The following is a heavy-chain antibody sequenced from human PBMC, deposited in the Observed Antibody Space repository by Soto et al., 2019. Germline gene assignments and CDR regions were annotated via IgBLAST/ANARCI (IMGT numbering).Heavy chain of an antibody. Sequence: QVQLVQSGAEVKKPGASVQVSCKASGYTFSSYFITWVRQAPGQGLEWMGWVSAYNGNTNYAQMLQDRVTMTTDTSRSTAYMELRSIRSDDTAVYYCANQNYYSGMDVWGQGTTVTVSS. V-gene: IGHV1-18*01. CDR3: ANQNYYSGMDV. J-gene: IGHJ6*02. CDR2: VSAYNGNT. CDR1: GYTFSSYF.